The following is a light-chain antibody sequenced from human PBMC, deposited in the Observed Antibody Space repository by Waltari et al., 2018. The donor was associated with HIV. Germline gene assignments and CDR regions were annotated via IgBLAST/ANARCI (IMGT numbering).Light chain of an antibody. CDR2: GAS. CDR3: QQYGSSPYT. J-gene: IGKJ2*01. Sequence: EIVLTQSPGTLSLSPGERATLSCRASQSVSSSYLAWYQQKPGQAPRLLNYGASSRATGIPDSFSGSGSGTDFTLTISRLEPEDFAVYYCQQYGSSPYTFGQGTKLEIK. V-gene: IGKV3-20*01. CDR1: QSVSSSY.